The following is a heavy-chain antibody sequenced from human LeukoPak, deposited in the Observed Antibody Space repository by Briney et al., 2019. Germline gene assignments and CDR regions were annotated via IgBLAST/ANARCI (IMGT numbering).Heavy chain of an antibody. CDR3: ARGPGVVVPFDY. CDR2: GHHSERS. D-gene: IGHD3-22*01. CDR1: GDSVSSTY. Sequence: NSSETLSLTCSVSGDSVSSTYWSWVRQPPGKGLEWIAYGHHSERSNYNPSLKSRVTISVDTSKNQFSLKLSSVTAADTAVYYCARGPGVVVPFDYWGQGTLVTVSS. V-gene: IGHV4-59*02. J-gene: IGHJ4*02.